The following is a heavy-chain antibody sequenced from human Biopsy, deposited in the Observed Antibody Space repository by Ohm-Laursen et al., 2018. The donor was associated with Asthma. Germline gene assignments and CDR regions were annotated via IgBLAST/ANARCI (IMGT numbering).Heavy chain of an antibody. CDR3: ARFKRGYSYGYAGAFDY. D-gene: IGHD5-18*01. J-gene: IGHJ4*02. V-gene: IGHV3-48*02. Sequence: SLRLSCAASGFTFSSYSMNWVRQAPGKGLEWVSYISSSSSTIYYADSVKGRFTISRDNAKNSLYLQMNGLRDEDTAVYYCARFKRGYSYGYAGAFDYWGQGTLVTVSS. CDR2: ISSSSSTI. CDR1: GFTFSSYS.